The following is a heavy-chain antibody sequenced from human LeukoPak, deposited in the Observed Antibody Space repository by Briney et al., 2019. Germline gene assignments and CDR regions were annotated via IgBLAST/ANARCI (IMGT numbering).Heavy chain of an antibody. Sequence: SQTLSLTCAVSGGSISSGGYSWSWIRQPPGKGLEWIGYIYHSGSTYYNPSLKSRVTISVDRSKNQFSLKLTSVTAADTAVYYCARVHARYSSGWYGIDYWGQGTLVTVSS. CDR1: GGSISSGGYS. V-gene: IGHV4-30-2*01. CDR3: ARVHARYSSGWYGIDY. J-gene: IGHJ4*02. D-gene: IGHD6-19*01. CDR2: IYHSGST.